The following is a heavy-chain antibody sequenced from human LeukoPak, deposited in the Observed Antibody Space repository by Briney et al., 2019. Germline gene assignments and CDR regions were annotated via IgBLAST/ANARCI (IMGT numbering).Heavy chain of an antibody. CDR2: ITDTGSTT. Sequence: GGSLRLSCAASGFTFSSYGMSWVRQAPGKGLECGSAITDTGSTTYYADSVEGRFTICRDNSKNTVYLQMNSLRADDTAVYYCAKRVPYSSSSVYFDCWGQGTLVTVSS. CDR1: GFTFSSYG. J-gene: IGHJ4*02. D-gene: IGHD6-6*01. V-gene: IGHV3-23*01. CDR3: AKRVPYSSSSVYFDC.